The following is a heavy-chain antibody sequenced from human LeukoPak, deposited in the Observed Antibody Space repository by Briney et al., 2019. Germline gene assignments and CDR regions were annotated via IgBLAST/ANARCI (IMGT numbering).Heavy chain of an antibody. CDR2: INHSGST. Sequence: SETLSLTCAVYGGSFSGYYWSWIRQPPGKGLEWIGEINHSGSTNYNPSLKSRVTISVDTSKNQFSLKLSSVTAADTAVYYCARFHYYDSSGFTPWFDPWGQGTLVTVSS. J-gene: IGHJ5*02. D-gene: IGHD3-22*01. CDR3: ARFHYYDSSGFTPWFDP. V-gene: IGHV4-34*01. CDR1: GGSFSGYY.